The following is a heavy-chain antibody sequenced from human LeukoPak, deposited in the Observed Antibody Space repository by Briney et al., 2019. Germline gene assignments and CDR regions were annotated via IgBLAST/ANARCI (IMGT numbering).Heavy chain of an antibody. J-gene: IGHJ3*02. CDR2: ISETGNTI. CDR1: GFTFSSYE. V-gene: IGHV3-48*03. CDR3: ARSFDI. Sequence: PGRSRRLSCVVSGFTFSSYEMNWVRQAPGRGLEWVSYISETGNTINCADSVKGRFTISRDNAKNSLYLQMNSLRAEDTAVYYCARSFDIWGQGTMVTVSP.